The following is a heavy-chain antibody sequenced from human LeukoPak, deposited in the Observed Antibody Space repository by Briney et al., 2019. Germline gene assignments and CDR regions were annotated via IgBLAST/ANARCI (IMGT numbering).Heavy chain of an antibody. D-gene: IGHD5-18*01. J-gene: IGHJ4*02. V-gene: IGHV1-69*13. CDR2: IIPIFGTA. Sequence: SVKVTCKASGGTFSSYAISWVRQAPGQGLEWMGGIIPIFGTANYAQKFQGRVTITADESTSTAYMELSSLRSEDTAVYYCARVPELGYSYGFDYWGQGTLVTVSS. CDR3: ARVPELGYSYGFDY. CDR1: GGTFSSYA.